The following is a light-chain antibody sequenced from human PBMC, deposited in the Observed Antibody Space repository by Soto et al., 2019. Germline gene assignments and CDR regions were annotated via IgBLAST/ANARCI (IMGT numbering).Light chain of an antibody. J-gene: IGLJ2*01. Sequence: QSALTQPASVSGSPGQSITISCTGTSSDVGGYNYVSWYQQHPGKAPKPMIYDVSNRPSGVSNRFSGSKSGNTASLTISGLQAEDEAYYYCSSFTSSSTVVFGGGTKLTVL. CDR3: SSFTSSSTVV. V-gene: IGLV2-14*01. CDR1: SSDVGGYNY. CDR2: DVS.